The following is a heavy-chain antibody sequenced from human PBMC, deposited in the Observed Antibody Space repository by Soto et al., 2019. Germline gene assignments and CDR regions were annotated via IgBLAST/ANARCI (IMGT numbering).Heavy chain of an antibody. Sequence: SGLAGEPTQTLTLTCTFSGFSLSSGGMCVSWIRQPPGKALEWIARVDWDDDKYHRRTLKTRLSISKDTSKNQVVLTMTNMDPVDTATYYCARTPRYCSGGSCYPWAFDGWGQGTEVTVSS. CDR1: GFSLSSGGMC. CDR3: ARTPRYCSGGSCYPWAFDG. J-gene: IGHJ3*01. CDR2: VDWDDDK. V-gene: IGHV2-70*10. D-gene: IGHD2-15*01.